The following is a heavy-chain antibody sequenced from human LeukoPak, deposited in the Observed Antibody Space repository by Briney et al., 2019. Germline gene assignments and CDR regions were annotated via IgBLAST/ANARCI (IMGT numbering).Heavy chain of an antibody. J-gene: IGHJ4*02. CDR3: AGRDCSSTSCPFDY. CDR2: FDPEDGET. D-gene: IGHD2-2*01. CDR1: GYTLTELS. Sequence: ASVKVSCKVSGYTLTELSMHWVRQAPGKGLEWMGGFDPEDGETIHAQKFQGRVTMTEDTSTDTAYMELSSLRSEDTAVYYCAGRDCSSTSCPFDYWGQGTLVTVSS. V-gene: IGHV1-24*01.